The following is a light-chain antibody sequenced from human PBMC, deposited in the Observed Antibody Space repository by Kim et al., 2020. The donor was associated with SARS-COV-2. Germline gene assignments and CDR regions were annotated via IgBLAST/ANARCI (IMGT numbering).Light chain of an antibody. CDR2: DAS. Sequence: AAVGDRVTIACRESRSISNYVHGDQQKPGKGPTRLIYDASHLQSGVTSRFSGGGLGTEFTLTISSLQPEDFATYYCQQSYGTPPTFGQGTKVDIK. CDR3: QQSYGTPPT. CDR1: RSISNY. V-gene: IGKV1-39*01. J-gene: IGKJ1*01.